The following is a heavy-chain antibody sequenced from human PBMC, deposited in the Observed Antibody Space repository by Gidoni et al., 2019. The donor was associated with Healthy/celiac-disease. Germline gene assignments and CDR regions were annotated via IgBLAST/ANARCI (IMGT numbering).Heavy chain of an antibody. CDR2: IYYSGST. CDR3: ARGRITMVQGYPNFDY. Sequence: QAQLQDSGPGLVKPSDTLSLTSTLPRGSISSYYRSWIRQPPGQGLEWTGYIYYSGSTNYNPSLKSRDTISVDTSKNQFSLKLSSVTAADTAVYYCARGRITMVQGYPNFDYWGQGTLVTVSS. D-gene: IGHD3-10*01. CDR1: RGSISSYY. V-gene: IGHV4-59*07. J-gene: IGHJ4*02.